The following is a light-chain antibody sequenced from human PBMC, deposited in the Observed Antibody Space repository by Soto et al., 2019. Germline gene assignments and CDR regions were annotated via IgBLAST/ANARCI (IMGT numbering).Light chain of an antibody. CDR3: QRYNNWPLT. CDR2: ETS. V-gene: IGKV3-15*01. J-gene: IGKJ4*01. CDR1: QGIDDT. Sequence: VMRQSPATLYVSTGVGATLSCRASQGIDDTLAWYQHKPGQTPRLLLYETSTSATGVPARFSGSRSGTEFTRTIHSLQYADVAVNYCQRYNNWPLTFGGGT.